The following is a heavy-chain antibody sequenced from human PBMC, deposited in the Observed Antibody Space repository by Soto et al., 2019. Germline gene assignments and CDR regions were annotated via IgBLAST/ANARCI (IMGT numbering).Heavy chain of an antibody. V-gene: IGHV4-59*01. CDR2: IYYSGST. Sequence: QVQLQESGPGLVKPSETLSLTCTVSGGSISSYYWSWIRQPPGKGLEWIGYIYYSGSTNYNPSLTSRVTISVDTSKNQFSLKLSSVTAADTAVYYCAGSDDSSGTFDYWGQGTLVTVSS. CDR1: GGSISSYY. CDR3: AGSDDSSGTFDY. J-gene: IGHJ4*02. D-gene: IGHD3-22*01.